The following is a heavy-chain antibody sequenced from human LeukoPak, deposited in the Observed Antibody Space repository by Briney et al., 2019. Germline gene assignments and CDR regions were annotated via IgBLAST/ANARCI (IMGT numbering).Heavy chain of an antibody. CDR1: GFTFNSFG. CDR2: IWYDGNNK. V-gene: IGHV3-33*01. D-gene: IGHD3-22*01. J-gene: IGHJ4*02. CDR3: ARAFTSTGYYYVEY. Sequence: GGSLRLSCAASGFTFNSFGMHWVRQAPGKGLEWVAVIWYDGNNKYYADSVKGRFTISRDNSKNTLYLQMNSLRAEDTAVYYCARAFTSTGYYYVEYWGQGTLVTVSS.